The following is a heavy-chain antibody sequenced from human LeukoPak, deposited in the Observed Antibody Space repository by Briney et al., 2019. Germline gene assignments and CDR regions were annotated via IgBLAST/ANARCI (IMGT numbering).Heavy chain of an antibody. D-gene: IGHD2-2*02. CDR3: ARHGCSTTSCYTIAF. CDR2: IYYSGST. Sequence: SETLSLTCTVSGGSISSYYWLWIRQPPGKGLEWIGYIYYSGSTTYNPSLKSRVTISVDMSKNQFSLKLTSVTAADTAVYYCARHGCSTTSCYTIAFWGQGALVTVSS. V-gene: IGHV4-59*08. J-gene: IGHJ4*02. CDR1: GGSISSYY.